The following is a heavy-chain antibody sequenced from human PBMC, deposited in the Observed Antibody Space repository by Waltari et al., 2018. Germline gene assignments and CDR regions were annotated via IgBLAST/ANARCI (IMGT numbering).Heavy chain of an antibody. CDR1: GFTFSSYA. D-gene: IGHD3-10*01. CDR2: FSGSGVRP. Sequence: EVQLVESGGGLVQPGGSLRLSCAASGFTFSSYAMSWVRQAPGKGREWVSAFSGSGVRPYYVYSVTGRFNIARDNSKNTLYLQMNSLRAEATAVYYCAKDNGFWELWWYFDLWGRGTLVTGSS. J-gene: IGHJ2*01. CDR3: AKDNGFWELWWYFDL. V-gene: IGHV3-23*04.